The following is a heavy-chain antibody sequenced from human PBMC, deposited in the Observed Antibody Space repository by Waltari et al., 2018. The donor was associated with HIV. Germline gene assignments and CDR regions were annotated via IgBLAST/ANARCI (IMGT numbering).Heavy chain of an antibody. D-gene: IGHD3-3*01. V-gene: IGHV3-74*01. CDR1: GFRVTTYW. CDR3: SRDTFGEYDF. CDR2: INIDGRTI. J-gene: IGHJ4*02. Sequence: EVQLVQSGGGLIKPGGYLSLSCAALGFRVTTYWMHWVRQSPGTGLVWVSRINIDGRTIDYADSVKGRFTISRDSAKNTLSLQMNSLREKDTAVYYCSRDTFGEYDFWGQGALVTVS.